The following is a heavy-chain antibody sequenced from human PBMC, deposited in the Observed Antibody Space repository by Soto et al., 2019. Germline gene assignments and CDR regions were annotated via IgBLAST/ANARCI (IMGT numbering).Heavy chain of an antibody. CDR2: ISSSGNT. J-gene: IGHJ4*02. Sequence: SDSLSLTCTVSDGSISNFYWSWIRQPPGKGLEWIGYISSSGNTNYNPSLNSRVAISVDTSKNQFSLNLTSVTAADTAVYYCASSSIVITRSYFDSWGQGTPVTVSS. V-gene: IGHV4-59*07. CDR1: DGSISNFY. CDR3: ASSSIVITRSYFDS. D-gene: IGHD3-22*01.